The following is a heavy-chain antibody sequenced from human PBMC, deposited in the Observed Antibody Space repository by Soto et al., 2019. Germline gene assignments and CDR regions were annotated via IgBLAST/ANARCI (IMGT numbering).Heavy chain of an antibody. V-gene: IGHV3-48*02. CDR3: ARDHRWAFDY. Sequence: GGSLRLSCEFSGVTFSGYSINWVRQAPGKGLEWVSYISSTSSAIYYADSVKGRFTISRDNAKNSLYLQMDSLRDEDTAVYYCARDHRWAFDYWGRGTPVTVSS. CDR1: GVTFSGYS. J-gene: IGHJ4*02. CDR2: ISSTSSAI.